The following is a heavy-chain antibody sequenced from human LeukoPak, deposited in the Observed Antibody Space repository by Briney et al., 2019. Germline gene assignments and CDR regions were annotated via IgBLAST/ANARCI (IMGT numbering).Heavy chain of an antibody. D-gene: IGHD3-22*01. CDR1: GFTFSNAC. V-gene: IGHV3-23*01. J-gene: IGHJ3*02. CDR3: AKGYWAMIVHDAFDI. CDR2: ISGSGGST. Sequence: GGSLRLSCAASGFTFSNACMSWVRQAPGKGLEWVSAISGSGGSTYYADSVKGRFTISRDNSKNTLYLQMNSLRAEDTAVYYCAKGYWAMIVHDAFDIWGQGTMVTVSS.